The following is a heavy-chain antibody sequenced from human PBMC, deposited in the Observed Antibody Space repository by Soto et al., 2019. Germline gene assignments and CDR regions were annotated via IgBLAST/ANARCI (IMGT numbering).Heavy chain of an antibody. D-gene: IGHD2-2*01. CDR2: SSGSGGST. Sequence: GGSLRLCCAASGFSFSRYAMSWVRQAPGKGLEWVSASSGSGGSTYYADSVKGRFTISRDNSKNTLYLQMNSLRAEDTAVYYCAKGDCSNASCPVAFDIWGQGTMVTVSS. CDR3: AKGDCSNASCPVAFDI. CDR1: GFSFSRYA. V-gene: IGHV3-23*01. J-gene: IGHJ3*02.